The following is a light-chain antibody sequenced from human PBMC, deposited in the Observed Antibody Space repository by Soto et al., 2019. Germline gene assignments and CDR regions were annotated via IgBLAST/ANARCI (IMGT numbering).Light chain of an antibody. CDR2: EVN. V-gene: IGLV2-8*01. Sequence: QSALTQPRSASRSPGQSVAISCTGTSSDVGGYNYVSWYQQHPGKAPKLMIYEVNKRPSGVPDRFSGSKSGNTASLTVSGLQAEDEADYYCSSYAGSSNVFGTGTKVTVL. J-gene: IGLJ1*01. CDR3: SSYAGSSNV. CDR1: SSDVGGYNY.